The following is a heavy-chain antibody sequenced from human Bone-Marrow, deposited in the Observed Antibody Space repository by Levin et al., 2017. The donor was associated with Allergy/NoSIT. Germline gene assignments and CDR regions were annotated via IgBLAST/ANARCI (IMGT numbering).Heavy chain of an antibody. Sequence: GGSLRLSCAVSGLRFSSTWMAWVRQAPGKGLEWVGRIKSKTDGEITDYIAPVRGRFSFTRDDSKNTVDLQMNSLQIEDTGVYYCTTTSYDGFLDYWGQGALVTVSS. CDR1: GLRFSSTW. D-gene: IGHD3-10*01. J-gene: IGHJ4*02. CDR2: IKSKTDGEIT. CDR3: TTTSYDGFLDY. V-gene: IGHV3-15*01.